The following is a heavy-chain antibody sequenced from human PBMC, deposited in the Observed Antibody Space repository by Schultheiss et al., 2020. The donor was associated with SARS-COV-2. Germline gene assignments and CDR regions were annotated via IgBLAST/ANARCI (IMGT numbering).Heavy chain of an antibody. CDR1: GGSISSSSYY. CDR3: ARVDQRSSYYYFDY. D-gene: IGHD5-12*01. Sequence: SATLSLTCTVSGGSISSSSYYWGWIRQPPGKGLECIGYIYYSGSTNYNPSLKSRVTISVDTSKNQFSLKLSSVTAADTAVYYCARVDQRSSYYYFDYWGQGTLVTVSS. CDR2: IYYSGST. V-gene: IGHV4-61*05. J-gene: IGHJ4*02.